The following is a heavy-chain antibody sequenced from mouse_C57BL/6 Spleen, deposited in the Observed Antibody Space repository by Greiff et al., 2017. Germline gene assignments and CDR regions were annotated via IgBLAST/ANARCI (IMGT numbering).Heavy chain of an antibody. J-gene: IGHJ3*01. Sequence: VQLQQSGAELVRPGASVTLSCKASGYTFTDYEMHWVKQTPVHGLEWIGAIDPETGGTAYNQKFKGKAILTADKSSSTAYMELRSLTSEDSAVYYCTRSGITTASAYWGQGTLVTVSA. V-gene: IGHV1-15*01. CDR3: TRSGITTASAY. CDR2: IDPETGGT. D-gene: IGHD1-2*01. CDR1: GYTFTDYE.